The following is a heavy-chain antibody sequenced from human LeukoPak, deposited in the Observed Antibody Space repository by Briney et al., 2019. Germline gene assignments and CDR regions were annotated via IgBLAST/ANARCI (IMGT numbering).Heavy chain of an antibody. CDR3: ARASGYDSTPDY. J-gene: IGHJ4*02. D-gene: IGHD5-12*01. V-gene: IGHV4-38-2*02. CDR2: IYYSGST. Sequence: SETLSLTCTVSGYSISSGYYWGWIRQPPGKGLEWIGYIYYSGSTNYNPSLKSRVTISVDTSKNQFSLKLSSVTAADTAVYYCARASGYDSTPDYWGQGTLVTVSS. CDR1: GYSISSGYY.